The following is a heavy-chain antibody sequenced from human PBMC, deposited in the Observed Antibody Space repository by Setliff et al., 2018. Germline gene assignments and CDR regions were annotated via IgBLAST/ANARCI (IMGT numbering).Heavy chain of an antibody. CDR2: LYHSGSA. CDR3: AREVGTSTSSDAFDV. D-gene: IGHD1-26*01. V-gene: IGHV4-30-4*08. Sequence: KPSETLSLTCTVSGDSISSGDYFWSWIRQPPGKGLEWIAYLYHSGSAYYNPSLKSRVTMSVDTSKNQFSLHLTSVTAADTAVYYCAREVGTSTSSDAFDVWGQGMMVTVS. CDR1: GDSISSGDYF. J-gene: IGHJ3*01.